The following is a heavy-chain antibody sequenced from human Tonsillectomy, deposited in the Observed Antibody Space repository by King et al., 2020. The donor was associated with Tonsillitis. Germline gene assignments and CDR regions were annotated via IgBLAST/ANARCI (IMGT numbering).Heavy chain of an antibody. D-gene: IGHD6-13*01. CDR2: IRGKTGGGTT. CDR1: GFTFTNAW. CDR3: TTVKGVSPRSWSYYYYYYMDV. J-gene: IGHJ6*03. V-gene: IGHV3-15*07. Sequence: VQLVESGGGLVKPGGSLRLSCAASGFTFTNAWMNWVRQAPGKGLEWVGRIRGKTGGGTTDYAAPVKGRFTISRDDSKNTLYLQMNSLKTEDTAVYYCTTVKGVSPRSWSYYYYYYMDVWGKGTTVTVSS.